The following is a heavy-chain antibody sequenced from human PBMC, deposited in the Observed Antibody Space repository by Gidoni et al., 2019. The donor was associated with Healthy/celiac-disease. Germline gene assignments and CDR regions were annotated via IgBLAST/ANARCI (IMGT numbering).Heavy chain of an antibody. J-gene: IGHJ6*02. Sequence: EVQLVESGGGFVKPGGSLRLSCAASGFTFRNAWLSLVRQAPGKGLEWVGRIKSKTDGGTTDYAAPVKGRFTISRDDSKNTLYLQMNSLKTEDTAVYYCTTGDCSGGSCYSPSYYYYGMDVWGQGTTVTVSS. D-gene: IGHD2-15*01. CDR2: IKSKTDGGTT. CDR1: GFTFRNAW. V-gene: IGHV3-15*01. CDR3: TTGDCSGGSCYSPSYYYYGMDV.